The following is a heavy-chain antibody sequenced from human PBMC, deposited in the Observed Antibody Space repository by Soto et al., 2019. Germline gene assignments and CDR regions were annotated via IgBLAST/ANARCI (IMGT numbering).Heavy chain of an antibody. CDR1: GFTFSDYY. CDR3: ARNLGQGADIEY. J-gene: IGHJ4*02. V-gene: IGHV3-11*05. CDR2: ISSSSSYT. D-gene: IGHD1-26*01. Sequence: QVQLVESGGGLVKPGGSLRLSCAASGFTFSDYYMSWIRQAPGKGLEWVSYISSSSSYTNTADSVKGRFTISRDNAKNSLYLQMNSLRADDAAVYYCARNLGQGADIEYWGQGTLVTVSP.